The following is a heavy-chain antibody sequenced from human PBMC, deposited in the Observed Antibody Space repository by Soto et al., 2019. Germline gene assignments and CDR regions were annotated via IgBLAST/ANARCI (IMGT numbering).Heavy chain of an antibody. CDR2: ISSSSSYI. CDR1: GFTLGSYS. Sequence: EVQLVESGGGLVKPGGSLRLSCAASGFTLGSYSMNWVRQAPGKGLEWVSSISSSSSYIYYAASVKGRFTISRDNAKNSLYLQMNSLRAEDTAVYYCARDQPGYSYGYGLGYWGQGTLVTVSS. V-gene: IGHV3-21*01. J-gene: IGHJ4*02. CDR3: ARDQPGYSYGYGLGY. D-gene: IGHD5-18*01.